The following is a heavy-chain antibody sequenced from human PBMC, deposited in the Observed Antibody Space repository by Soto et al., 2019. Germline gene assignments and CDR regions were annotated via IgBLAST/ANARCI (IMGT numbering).Heavy chain of an antibody. D-gene: IGHD3-22*01. Sequence: AAVKVSCKASGGTFSSYAISWVRQAPGQGXEWMGGIIPIFGTANYAQKFQGRVTITADESTSTAYMELSSLRSEDTAVYYCARDPPLYYYDSSADYGMDVWGQGSTVTVYS. CDR3: ARDPPLYYYDSSADYGMDV. V-gene: IGHV1-69*13. J-gene: IGHJ6*02. CDR2: IIPIFGTA. CDR1: GGTFSSYA.